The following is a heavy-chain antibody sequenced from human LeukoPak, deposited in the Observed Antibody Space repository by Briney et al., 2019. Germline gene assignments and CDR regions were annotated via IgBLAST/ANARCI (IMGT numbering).Heavy chain of an antibody. J-gene: IGHJ4*02. CDR3: AREYCSSTSCYVDY. CDR1: GGSISSSGYY. CDR2: IYYSGST. V-gene: IGHV4-61*08. Sequence: SETLSLTCSVSGGSISSSGYYWSWIRQPPGKGLEWIGYIYYSGSTNYNPSLKSRVTISVDTSKNQFSLKLSSVTAADTAVYYCAREYCSSTSCYVDYWGQGTLVTVSS. D-gene: IGHD2-2*01.